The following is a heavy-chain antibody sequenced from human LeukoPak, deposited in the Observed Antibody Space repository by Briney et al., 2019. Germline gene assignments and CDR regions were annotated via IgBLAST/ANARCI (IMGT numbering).Heavy chain of an antibody. Sequence: GVSLRLSCAASGFTFSSYSMNWVRQAPGKGLEWVSSISSSSSYIYYADSVKGRFTISRDNAKNSLYLQMNSLRAEDTAVYYCAREETYYYGSGSSNAFDIWGQGTMVTVSS. D-gene: IGHD3-10*01. CDR3: AREETYYYGSGSSNAFDI. CDR2: ISSSSSYI. V-gene: IGHV3-21*01. CDR1: GFTFSSYS. J-gene: IGHJ3*02.